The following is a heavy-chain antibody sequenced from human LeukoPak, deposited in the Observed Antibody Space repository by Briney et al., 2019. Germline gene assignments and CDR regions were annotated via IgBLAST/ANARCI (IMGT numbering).Heavy chain of an antibody. D-gene: IGHD3-16*02. CDR1: GGSISSGGYS. CDR2: IYYSGST. Sequence: SQTLSLTCTVSGGSISSGGYSWSWIRQHPGKGLEWIGYIYYSGSTYYNPSLKSRVTISVDTTKNQFSLKLSSVTAADTAVYYCARIGSLFYYYGMDVWGQGTTVTVSS. J-gene: IGHJ6*02. V-gene: IGHV4-31*03. CDR3: ARIGSLFYYYGMDV.